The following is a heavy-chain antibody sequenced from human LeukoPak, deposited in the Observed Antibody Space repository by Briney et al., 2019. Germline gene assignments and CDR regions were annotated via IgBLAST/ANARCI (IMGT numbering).Heavy chain of an antibody. V-gene: IGHV1-2*02. D-gene: IGHD2-15*01. CDR3: ARALSRSGGSCLVY. CDR2: INPNSGGT. Sequence: GASVKVSCKASGYTFTGYYMHWVRQAPGQGLEWMGWINPNSGGTNYAQKFQGRVTMTRDTSISTAYMELSRLRSDDTAVYYCARALSRSGGSCLVYWGQGTLVTVSS. J-gene: IGHJ4*02. CDR1: GYTFTGYY.